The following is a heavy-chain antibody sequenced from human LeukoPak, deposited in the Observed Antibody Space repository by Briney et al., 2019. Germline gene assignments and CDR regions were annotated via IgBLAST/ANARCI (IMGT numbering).Heavy chain of an antibody. CDR2: INHSGST. Sequence: SETLSLTCAVYGGSFSGYYWSWIRQPPREGLEGIREINHSGSTNYNPSLKSRVTISVDTSKNQFSLKLSSLTAADTAVYYCARGYYYYMDVWGKGTTVTVSS. V-gene: IGHV4-34*01. CDR1: GGSFSGYY. CDR3: ARGYYYYMDV. J-gene: IGHJ6*03.